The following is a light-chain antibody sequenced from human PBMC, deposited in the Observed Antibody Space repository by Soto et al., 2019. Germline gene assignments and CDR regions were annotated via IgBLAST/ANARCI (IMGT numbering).Light chain of an antibody. CDR3: HQYGNSPPLT. V-gene: IGKV3D-20*01. Sequence: EIVLTQSPATLSLSPGERATLSCGASQSVTNSYLAWYQQKPGLAPRLLIYDASTSATGIPDRFSGSGSGKDFTLTISRLEPEDFAVYYCHQYGNSPPLTIGGGTKVEIK. CDR1: QSVTNSY. J-gene: IGKJ4*01. CDR2: DAS.